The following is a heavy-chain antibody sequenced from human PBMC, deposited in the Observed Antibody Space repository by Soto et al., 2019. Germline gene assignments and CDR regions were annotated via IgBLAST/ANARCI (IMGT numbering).Heavy chain of an antibody. CDR3: ATKTTVTTKYGMDV. CDR1: GFTFSSYS. CDR2: ISSSSSTI. D-gene: IGHD4-4*01. V-gene: IGHV3-48*02. J-gene: IGHJ6*02. Sequence: GGSLRLSCAASGFTFSSYSMNWVRQAPGKGLEWASYISSSSSTIYYADSVKGRFTISRDNAKNSLYLQMNSLRDEDTAVYYCATKTTVTTKYGMDVWGQGTTVTVSS.